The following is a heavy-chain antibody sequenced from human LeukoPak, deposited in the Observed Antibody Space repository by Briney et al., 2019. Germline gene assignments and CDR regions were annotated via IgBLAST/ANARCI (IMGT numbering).Heavy chain of an antibody. CDR1: GFTFSGYY. J-gene: IGHJ4*02. Sequence: PGGSLRLSCAASGFTFSGYYMSWIRQAPGKGLEWVSYISSSGSTIYYADSVKGRFTISRDNAKSSLYLQMNSLRAEDTAVYYCARDYYDSSGPNHYWGQGTLVTVSS. D-gene: IGHD3-22*01. CDR2: ISSSGSTI. CDR3: ARDYYDSSGPNHY. V-gene: IGHV3-11*04.